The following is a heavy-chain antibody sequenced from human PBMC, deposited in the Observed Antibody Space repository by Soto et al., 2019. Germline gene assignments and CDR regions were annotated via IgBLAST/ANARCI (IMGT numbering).Heavy chain of an antibody. V-gene: IGHV1-69*12. CDR2: IDPMFGTA. D-gene: IGHD3-3*01. CDR3: ARDGDPGYAFWSGPLGGGRFDP. Sequence: QVQLVQSGAEVKKPGSSVNVSCKTSGATFGNTAVTWVRQAPGQGLEWMGGIDPMFGTANYAQKFQGRVTLTADESTNTAYMELSSLRSDDTAVYYCARDGDPGYAFWSGPLGGGRFDPWGQGTLVTVSS. CDR1: GATFGNTA. J-gene: IGHJ5*02.